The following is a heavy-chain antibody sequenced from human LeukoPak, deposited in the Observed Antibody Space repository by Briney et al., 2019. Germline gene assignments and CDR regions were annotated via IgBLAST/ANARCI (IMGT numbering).Heavy chain of an antibody. J-gene: IGHJ4*02. D-gene: IGHD1-26*01. CDR3: AREVGLDY. CDR2: ILHDGSKE. Sequence: SPVHWVRQAPGKGLEWVAVILHDGSKEYYADSVKGRFTLSRDNSKNTLYLQVNSLRPEDTAVYYCAREVGLDYWGQGTLVTVSS. V-gene: IGHV3-30-3*01. CDR1: SP.